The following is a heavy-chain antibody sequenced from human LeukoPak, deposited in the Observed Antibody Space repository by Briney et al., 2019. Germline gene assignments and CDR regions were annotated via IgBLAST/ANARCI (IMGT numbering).Heavy chain of an antibody. Sequence: SETLSLTCIVSGGSISGFYWSWIRQPPEKGLGWIGYIYYSGSTNYNPSLKSRVTISVDTSKNQFSLKLSSVTAADTAVYYCARTGLGLAVAGHYYYAMDVWGQGTTVTVSS. V-gene: IGHV4-59*01. CDR2: IYYSGST. CDR1: GGSISGFY. J-gene: IGHJ6*02. D-gene: IGHD6-19*01. CDR3: ARTGLGLAVAGHYYYAMDV.